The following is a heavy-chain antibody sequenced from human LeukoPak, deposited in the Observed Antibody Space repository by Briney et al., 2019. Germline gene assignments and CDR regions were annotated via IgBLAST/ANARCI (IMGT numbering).Heavy chain of an antibody. CDR2: ISGSGGST. D-gene: IGHD3-22*01. CDR1: EFIVSSNY. J-gene: IGHJ4*02. CDR3: AKLRITMIVPSHNY. V-gene: IGHV3-23*01. Sequence: QSGGSLRLSCAASEFIVSSNYMSWIRQAPGKGLEWVSAISGSGGSTYYADSVKGRFTISRDNSKNTLYLQMNSLRAEDTAVYYCAKLRITMIVPSHNYWGQGTLVTVSS.